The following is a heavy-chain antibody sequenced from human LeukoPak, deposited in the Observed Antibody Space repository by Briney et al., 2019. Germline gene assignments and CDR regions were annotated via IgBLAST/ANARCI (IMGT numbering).Heavy chain of an antibody. J-gene: IGHJ3*02. D-gene: IGHD1-7*01. Sequence: GGSLRLSCAASGFTFSSYSMNWVRQAPGKGLEWVSSISSSSSYVYYADSVKGRFTISRDNAKNSLYLQMNSLRAEDTAVYYCARALGWGNYDAFDIWGQGTMVTVSS. CDR2: ISSSSSYV. V-gene: IGHV3-21*01. CDR1: GFTFSSYS. CDR3: ARALGWGNYDAFDI.